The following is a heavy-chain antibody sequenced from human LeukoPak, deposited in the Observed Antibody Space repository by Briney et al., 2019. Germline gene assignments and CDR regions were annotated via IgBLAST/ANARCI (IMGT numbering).Heavy chain of an antibody. Sequence: ASVKVSCKASGYTFSSYGISWVRQAPGQGLEWMGWISVYSGNTNYAQRFQGGVTMTTDTSTSTAYMELRSLRSDDTAMYYCARDANGVLGDYWGQGTLVTVSS. D-gene: IGHD2-8*01. CDR1: GYTFSSYG. CDR2: ISVYSGNT. V-gene: IGHV1-18*01. CDR3: ARDANGVLGDY. J-gene: IGHJ4*02.